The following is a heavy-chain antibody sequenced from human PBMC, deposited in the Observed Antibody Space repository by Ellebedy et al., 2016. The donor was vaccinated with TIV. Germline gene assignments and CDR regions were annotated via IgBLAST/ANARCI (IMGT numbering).Heavy chain of an antibody. CDR1: GFTLSNYW. CDR2: IYGDGSVT. Sequence: PGGSLRLSCAASGFTLSNYWMHWVRQAPGKGLVWVSRIYGDGSVTSYVDSVEGRFTISRDNARNTWYLQMNSLRAEDTAVYYCARNADIVASFDSWGQGTLVTVSS. D-gene: IGHD5-12*01. CDR3: ARNADIVASFDS. J-gene: IGHJ4*02. V-gene: IGHV3-74*01.